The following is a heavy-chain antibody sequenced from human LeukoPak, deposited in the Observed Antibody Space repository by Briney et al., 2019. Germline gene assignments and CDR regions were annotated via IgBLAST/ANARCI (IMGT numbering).Heavy chain of an antibody. Sequence: PGGSLRLSCAASGFTFSSYSMTWVRQAPGKGLEWVSSISSSSSYIYYADSVKGRFTISRDNAKNSLYLQMNSLRAEDTAVYYCATGVSDYGDYGWYFDYWGQGTLVTVSS. CDR1: GFTFSSYS. J-gene: IGHJ4*02. V-gene: IGHV3-21*01. CDR2: ISSSSSYI. D-gene: IGHD4-17*01. CDR3: ATGVSDYGDYGWYFDY.